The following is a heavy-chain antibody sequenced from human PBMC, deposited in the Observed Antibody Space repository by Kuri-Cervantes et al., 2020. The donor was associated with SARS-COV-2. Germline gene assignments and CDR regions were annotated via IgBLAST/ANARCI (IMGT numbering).Heavy chain of an antibody. CDR3: ARGGSCNSGTCFDY. CDR2: IHSSGNT. V-gene: IGHV3-53*01. Sequence: GGSLRLSCAASGFTVSSNYMSWVRQAPGKGLEWVSLIHSSGNTHYADSVKGRFTISRDNSKNTLYLQLNSLRVDDTAVYYCARGGSCNSGTCFDYWGQGTLVTDSS. CDR1: GFTVSSNY. D-gene: IGHD2-15*01. J-gene: IGHJ4*02.